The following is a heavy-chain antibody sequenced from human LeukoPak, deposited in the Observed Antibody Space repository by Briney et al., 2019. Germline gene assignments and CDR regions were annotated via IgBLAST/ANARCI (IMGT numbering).Heavy chain of an antibody. J-gene: IGHJ6*02. V-gene: IGHV1-18*01. CDR2: ISAYNGNT. Sequence: GASVKVSCKASGYTFTSYGISWVRQAPGQGLEWMGWISAYNGNTNYAQKLQGRVTMTTDTSTSTAYMELRSLRSDDTAVYYCAREGVGAQVQLERPGWNVWGQGTTVTVSS. D-gene: IGHD1-1*01. CDR1: GYTFTSYG. CDR3: AREGVGAQVQLERPGWNV.